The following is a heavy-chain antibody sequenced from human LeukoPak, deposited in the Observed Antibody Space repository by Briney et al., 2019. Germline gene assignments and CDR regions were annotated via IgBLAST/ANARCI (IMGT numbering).Heavy chain of an antibody. J-gene: IGHJ5*02. Sequence: SETLSLTCTVSGDSISSGYYWGWIRQPPGKGLEWIGSIYHSGSTHYNPSLKSRVTISVDTSKSQFSLKLSSVTAADTAIYYCARGGYYGSGNDFRFDPWGQGTLVTVSS. V-gene: IGHV4-38-2*02. CDR3: ARGGYYGSGNDFRFDP. CDR1: GDSISSGYY. CDR2: IYHSGST. D-gene: IGHD3-10*01.